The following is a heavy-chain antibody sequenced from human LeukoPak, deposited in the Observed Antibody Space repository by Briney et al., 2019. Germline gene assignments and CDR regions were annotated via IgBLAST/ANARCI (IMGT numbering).Heavy chain of an antibody. CDR1: GGTFSSYA. CDR2: IIPIFGTA. CDR3: ARSHIVVVPAAISYYYYYGMDV. D-gene: IGHD2-2*01. Sequence: SVKVSCKASGGTFSSYAISWVRQAPGQGLEWMGGIIPIFGTANYAQKFQGRVTITADESTGTAYVELSSLRSEDTAVYYCARSHIVVVPAAISYYYYYGMDVWGKGTTVTVSS. J-gene: IGHJ6*04. V-gene: IGHV1-69*01.